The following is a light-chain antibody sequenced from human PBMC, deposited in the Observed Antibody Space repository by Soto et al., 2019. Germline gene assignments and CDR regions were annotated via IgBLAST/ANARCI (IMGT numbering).Light chain of an antibody. J-gene: IGLJ1*01. CDR2: EVH. CDR1: SSDVGAYDY. V-gene: IGLV2-14*03. CDR3: ASHTSSNTRV. Sequence: QSALTQPASVSGSPGQSIAISCIGTSSDVGAYDYVSWYQQHPDRAPKLMVYEVHNRPSGVSNRFSGPKSVNTATLTISGLQPEDEADYYCASHTSSNTRVFGTGTKVTVL.